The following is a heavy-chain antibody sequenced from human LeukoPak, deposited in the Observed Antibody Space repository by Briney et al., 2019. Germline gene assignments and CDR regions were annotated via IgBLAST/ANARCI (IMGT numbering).Heavy chain of an antibody. V-gene: IGHV1-69*13. CDR2: IIPIFGTA. CDR1: GGTFSSYA. CDR3: ARDRNDFWSGYYTGMIPSILDY. D-gene: IGHD3-3*01. J-gene: IGHJ4*02. Sequence: SVKVSCKASGGTFSSYAINWVRQAPGQGLEWMGGIIPIFGTANYAQKFQGRVTITADESTSTAYMELNSLRSEDTAVYYCARDRNDFWSGYYTGMIPSILDYWGQGTLVTVSS.